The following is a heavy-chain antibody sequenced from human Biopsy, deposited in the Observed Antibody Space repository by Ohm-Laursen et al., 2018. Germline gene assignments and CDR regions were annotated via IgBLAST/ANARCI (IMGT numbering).Heavy chain of an antibody. CDR2: LYYSGST. V-gene: IGHV4-59*08. D-gene: IGHD2-2*01. CDR1: GYSMSTYY. CDR3: ARHRGGMPSSGNWFDH. Sequence: SQTLSLTCSVSGYSMSTYYWSWIRQPPGEGLEWIGYLYYSGSTNYNPSLKSRVTISVDMSKNQFSLKLTSVAAADTAVYYCARHRGGMPSSGNWFDHWGQGTLVTVSS. J-gene: IGHJ5*02.